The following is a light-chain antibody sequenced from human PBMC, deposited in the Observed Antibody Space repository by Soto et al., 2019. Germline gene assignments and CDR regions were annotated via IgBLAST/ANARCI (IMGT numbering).Light chain of an antibody. Sequence: QSVLTQPASVSGSPGQSITISCTGTSSDVGGYNYVSWYQQHPGKAPKLMIYEVSNRPSGVSNRFSGSKSGNTASLTISGLQAEDEADYYCVLYMGSGIWVFGGGTKLTVL. CDR2: EVS. V-gene: IGLV2-14*01. J-gene: IGLJ3*02. CDR3: VLYMGSGIWV. CDR1: SSDVGGYNY.